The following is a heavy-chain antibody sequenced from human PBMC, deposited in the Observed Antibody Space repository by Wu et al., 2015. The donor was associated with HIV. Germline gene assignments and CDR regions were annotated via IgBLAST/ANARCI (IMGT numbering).Heavy chain of an antibody. J-gene: IGHJ6*01. V-gene: IGHV1-2*02. Sequence: QVRLVQSGAEVKKPGASVKVSCGTSGYTFANYYIHWLRQAPGQGLEWMAWINPGSGSTIYSEDFEGRVTVTSDTSMQTVYMDLDSLTSRDTAVYYCARDVLVRTTLFDLGRTKDVVVLPYVVLRPPYPNRNPAYG. CDR3: ARDVLVRTTLFDLGRTKDVVVLPYVVLRPPYPNRNPAYG. CDR1: GYTFANYY. CDR2: INPGSGST. D-gene: IGHD1-14*01.